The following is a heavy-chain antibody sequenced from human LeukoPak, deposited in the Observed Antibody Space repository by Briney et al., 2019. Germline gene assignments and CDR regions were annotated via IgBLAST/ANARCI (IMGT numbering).Heavy chain of an antibody. CDR2: ISASGGSA. V-gene: IGHV3-23*01. CDR3: ARVSTGAWYFDL. D-gene: IGHD7-27*01. Sequence: GGSLRLSCAASGFTFSDHAVIWVRRAPGKGLEWVSGISASGGSAFYTDSVKGRFIIHRENSANTVYLQMDSLRVDDTAEYYSARVSTGAWYFDLWGRGTLVTVSS. J-gene: IGHJ2*01. CDR1: GFTFSDHA.